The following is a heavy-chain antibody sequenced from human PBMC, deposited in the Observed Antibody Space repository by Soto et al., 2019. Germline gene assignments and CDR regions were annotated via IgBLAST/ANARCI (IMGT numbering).Heavy chain of an antibody. Sequence: GASVKVSCKAPGFTFTSSAVQCVRQARGQRLEWIGWIVVGSGNTNYAQKFQERVTITRDMSTSTAYMELSSLRSEDTAVYYCAAYYDFWSGYRVTISYGMDVWGQGTTVTVSS. CDR2: IVVGSGNT. D-gene: IGHD3-3*01. CDR3: AAYYDFWSGYRVTISYGMDV. J-gene: IGHJ6*02. CDR1: GFTFTSSA. V-gene: IGHV1-58*01.